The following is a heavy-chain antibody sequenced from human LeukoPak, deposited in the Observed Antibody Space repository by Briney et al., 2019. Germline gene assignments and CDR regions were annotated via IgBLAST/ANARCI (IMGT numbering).Heavy chain of an antibody. CDR3: AHIAVAGRDDY. Sequence: ETLSLTCTVSGGSISSSSYYWGWIRQAPGKGLEWVSAISGSGGSTYYADSVKGRFTISRDNSKNTLYLQMNSLRAEDTAVYYCAHIAVAGRDDYWGQGTLVTVSS. CDR2: ISGSGGST. J-gene: IGHJ4*02. V-gene: IGHV3-23*01. D-gene: IGHD6-19*01. CDR1: GGSISSSSYY.